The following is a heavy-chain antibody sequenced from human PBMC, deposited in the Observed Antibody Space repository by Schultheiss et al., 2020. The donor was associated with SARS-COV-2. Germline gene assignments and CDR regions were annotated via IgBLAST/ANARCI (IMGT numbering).Heavy chain of an antibody. CDR1: GGSISTSSYY. CDR3: ARPRSRDYSPGHWYFDL. V-gene: IGHV4-39*01. Sequence: GSLRLSCTVSGGSISTSSYYWGCIRQPPGKGLEWIGSIYYTVNTYYNPSLKSRVTISVDTSKNQFSLKLSSVTAADTAVYYCARPRSRDYSPGHWYFDLWGRGTLVTVSS. D-gene: IGHD4-11*01. J-gene: IGHJ2*01. CDR2: IYYTVNT.